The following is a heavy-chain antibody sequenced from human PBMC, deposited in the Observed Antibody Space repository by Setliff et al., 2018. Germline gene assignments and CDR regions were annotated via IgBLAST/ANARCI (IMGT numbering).Heavy chain of an antibody. CDR1: GYTFTSYG. Sequence: ASVKVSCKASGYTFTSYGISWVRQAPGQGLEWMGWISAYNGNTNYAQKFQGRVTITTDESTSTAYMELSSLRSEDTAVYYCARLYDSSGYYGGYFDYWGQGTLVTVSS. D-gene: IGHD3-22*01. V-gene: IGHV1-18*01. CDR2: ISAYNGNT. CDR3: ARLYDSSGYYGGYFDY. J-gene: IGHJ4*02.